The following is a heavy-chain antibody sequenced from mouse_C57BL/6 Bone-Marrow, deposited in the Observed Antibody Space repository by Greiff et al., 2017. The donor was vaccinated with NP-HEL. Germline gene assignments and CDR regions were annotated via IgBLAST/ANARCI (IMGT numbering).Heavy chain of an antibody. CDR3: TPLYGSIYYFDY. J-gene: IGHJ2*01. V-gene: IGHV14-4*01. D-gene: IGHD1-1*01. CDR2: IDPENGDT. CDR1: GFNIKDDY. Sequence: EVKLMESGAELVRPGASVKLSCTASGFNIKDDYMHWVKQRPEQGLEWIGWIDPENGDTEYASKFQGKATITADTSSNTAYLQLSSLTSEDTAVYYCTPLYGSIYYFDYWGQGTTLTVSS.